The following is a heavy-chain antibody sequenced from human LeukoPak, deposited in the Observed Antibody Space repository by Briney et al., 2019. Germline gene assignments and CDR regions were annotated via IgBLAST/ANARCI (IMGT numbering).Heavy chain of an antibody. CDR3: ARGGGSSWTQRGYFQY. J-gene: IGHJ1*01. V-gene: IGHV4-39*07. D-gene: IGHD6-13*01. Sequence: PSETLSLTCTVSGGSISSSSYYWGWIRQPPGKGLEWIGSIYYSGSTYYNPSLKSRVTISVDTSKNQFSLKLSSVTAADTAVYYCARGGGSSWTQRGYFQYWGQGTLVTVSS. CDR2: IYYSGST. CDR1: GGSISSSSYY.